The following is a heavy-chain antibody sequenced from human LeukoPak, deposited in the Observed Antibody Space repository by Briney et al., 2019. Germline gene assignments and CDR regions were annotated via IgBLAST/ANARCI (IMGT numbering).Heavy chain of an antibody. CDR2: ISGSGGST. Sequence: PGGSLRLSCAASGFTFSSYAMSWVRQAPGKGLEWVSAISGSGGSTYYADSVKGRFTISRDSANNSIYLQLSSLRADDTAVYYCARDRVGGRYYYGMDVWGLGTTVTVSS. CDR1: GFTFSSYA. J-gene: IGHJ6*02. D-gene: IGHD3-16*01. V-gene: IGHV3-23*01. CDR3: ARDRVGGRYYYGMDV.